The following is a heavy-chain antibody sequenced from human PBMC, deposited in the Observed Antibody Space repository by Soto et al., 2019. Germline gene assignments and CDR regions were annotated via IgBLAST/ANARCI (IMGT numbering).Heavy chain of an antibody. V-gene: IGHV1-18*01. CDR2: ISTYNGAT. CDR3: ARRYSASSWFDP. J-gene: IGHJ5*02. CDR1: GYTFSTNG. D-gene: IGHD6-6*01. Sequence: ASVKVSCKASGYTFSTNGVTWVRQAPGQGLEWMGWISTYNGATNYAQKFQGRVTMTTDPSRSTAYMELRSLRSDDTAVYYCARRYSASSWFDPWGQGTLVTVSS.